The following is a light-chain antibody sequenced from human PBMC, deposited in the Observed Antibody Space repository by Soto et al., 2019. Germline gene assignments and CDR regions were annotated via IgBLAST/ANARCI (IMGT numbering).Light chain of an antibody. Sequence: QSVLTQPASVSVSPGQSITISCTGTSSDVGVYNYVSWYQQHPGKAPKLMIYEVSNRPSGVSNRFSGSKSGNTASLTISGLQAEDEADYYCSSYTSSSTYVFGTDSTYVFGTGTKVTVL. CDR1: SSDVGVYNY. J-gene: IGLJ1*01. CDR2: EVS. V-gene: IGLV2-14*01. CDR3: SSYTSSSTYVFGTDSTYV.